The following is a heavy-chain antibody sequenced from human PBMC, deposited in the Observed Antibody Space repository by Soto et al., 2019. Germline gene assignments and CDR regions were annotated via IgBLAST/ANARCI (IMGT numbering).Heavy chain of an antibody. CDR3: ARLPRMWHYYYGMDV. Sequence: TLSLTCTVSGGSISSSSYYWCWIRQPPVNVLELIVSIYYSVVTYYNRSLKSRVTICLYAARNELGVNLVCVADADTAVYYCARLPRMWHYYYGMDVWGQGTTVTVSS. D-gene: IGHD2-15*01. V-gene: IGHV4-39*01. CDR1: GGSISSSSYY. CDR2: IYYSVVT. J-gene: IGHJ6*02.